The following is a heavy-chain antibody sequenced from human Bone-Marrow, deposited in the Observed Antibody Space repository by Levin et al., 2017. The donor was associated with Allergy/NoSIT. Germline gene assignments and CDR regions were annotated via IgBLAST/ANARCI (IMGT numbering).Heavy chain of an antibody. CDR1: GFSFRSYG. CDR3: AKSPTLTGYYAWFDP. Sequence: GGSLRLSCAASGFSFRSYGMHWVRQAPGKGLEWVGLISYDGSFTFYGDSVKGRFTISRDNSNNTLFLQMDSLRAEDTAIYFCAKSPTLTGYYAWFDPWGQGTLVTVSS. D-gene: IGHD3-9*01. CDR2: ISYDGSFT. J-gene: IGHJ5*02. V-gene: IGHV3-30*18.